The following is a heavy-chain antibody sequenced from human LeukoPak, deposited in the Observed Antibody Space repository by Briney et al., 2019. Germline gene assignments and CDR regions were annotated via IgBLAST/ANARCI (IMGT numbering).Heavy chain of an antibody. V-gene: IGHV1-18*01. J-gene: IGHJ6*02. Sequence: GASVKVSCKASGYTFTSYGISWVRQAPGQGLEWMGWISAYNGNTNYAQKLQGRVTMTTDTSTSTAYMELRSLRSDDTAVYYCARWGSYALDYYHYGMDVWGQGTTVTVSS. CDR3: ARWGSYALDYYHYGMDV. CDR2: ISAYNGNT. D-gene: IGHD1-26*01. CDR1: GYTFTSYG.